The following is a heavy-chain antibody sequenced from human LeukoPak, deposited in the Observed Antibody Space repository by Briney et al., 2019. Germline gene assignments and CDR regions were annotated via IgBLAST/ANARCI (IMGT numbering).Heavy chain of an antibody. Sequence: PSETLSLTCTVSGGSISSSSYYWGWIRQPPGKGLEWIGSIYYSGSTYYNPSLKSRVTISVDTSKNQFSLKLSSVTAADTAVYYCARAALDYGGKVELLGFDYWGQGTLVTVSS. V-gene: IGHV4-39*07. D-gene: IGHD4-23*01. CDR1: GGSISSSSYY. J-gene: IGHJ4*02. CDR3: ARAALDYGGKVELLGFDY. CDR2: IYYSGST.